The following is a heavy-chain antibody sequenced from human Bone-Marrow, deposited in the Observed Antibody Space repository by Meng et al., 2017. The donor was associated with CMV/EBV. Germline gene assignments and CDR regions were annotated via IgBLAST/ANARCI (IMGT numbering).Heavy chain of an antibody. D-gene: IGHD1-7*01. J-gene: IGHJ3*02. Sequence: SETLSLTCTVSGGSISSYYWSWIRQPPGKGLEWIGYIYYSGSTYYNPSLKSRVTISVDTSKNQFSLKLSSVPAADTAVYYCASRETGTTDVAFDIWGQGTMVTVSS. CDR3: ASRETGTTDVAFDI. V-gene: IGHV4-59*12. CDR1: GGSISSYY. CDR2: IYYSGST.